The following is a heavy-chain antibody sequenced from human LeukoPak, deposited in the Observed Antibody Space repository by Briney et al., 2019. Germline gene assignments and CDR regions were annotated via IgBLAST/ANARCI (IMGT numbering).Heavy chain of an antibody. CDR1: GGTFSSYA. Sequence: ASVKVSCEASGGTFSSYAISWVRQAPGQGLEWMGWISAYNGNTNYAQKLQGRVTMTTDTSTSTAYMELRSLRSDDTAVYYCARAEQWPLGFDYWGQGTLVTVSS. D-gene: IGHD6-19*01. CDR2: ISAYNGNT. J-gene: IGHJ4*02. V-gene: IGHV1-18*01. CDR3: ARAEQWPLGFDY.